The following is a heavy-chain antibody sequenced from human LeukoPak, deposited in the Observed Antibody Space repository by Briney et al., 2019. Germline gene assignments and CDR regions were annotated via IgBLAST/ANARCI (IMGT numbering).Heavy chain of an antibody. Sequence: SETLSLTCTVSGGSISSGGYYWSWIRQHPGKGLEWIGYIYYSGSTYYNPSLKSRVTISVDTSKNQFSLKLSSVTAADTAVYYCARDTVTTPDAFDIWGQGTMVTVSS. CDR3: ARDTVTTPDAFDI. D-gene: IGHD4-17*01. J-gene: IGHJ3*02. CDR2: IYYSGST. V-gene: IGHV4-31*03. CDR1: GGSISSGGYY.